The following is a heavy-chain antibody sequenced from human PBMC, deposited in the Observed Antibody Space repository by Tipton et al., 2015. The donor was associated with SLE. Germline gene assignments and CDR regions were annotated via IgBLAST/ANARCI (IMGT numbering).Heavy chain of an antibody. CDR3: ARVSSTTIFGVVTRWFDP. J-gene: IGHJ5*02. CDR2: INHSGST. D-gene: IGHD3-3*01. CDR1: GGSFSGYY. Sequence: TLSLTCAVYGGSFSGYYWSWIRQPPGKGLEWIGEINHSGSTNYNPSLKSRVTISVDTSKNQFSLKLSSVTAADTAVYYCARVSSTTIFGVVTRWFDPWGQGTLVTVSS. V-gene: IGHV4-34*01.